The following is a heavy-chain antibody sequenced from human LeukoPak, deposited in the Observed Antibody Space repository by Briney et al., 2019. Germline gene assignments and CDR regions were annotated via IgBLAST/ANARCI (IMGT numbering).Heavy chain of an antibody. Sequence: GASVKVSCKTSGYTFSAYYIYWVRQAPGQGLEWMGWIDPSTGGTNYAQNFQGRVTMTRDTSTTTVYMELSSLKSDDTAVYHCARGNNYGSGSLFYGWGQGTLVTVSS. CDR2: IDPSTGGT. CDR3: ARGNNYGSGSLFYG. J-gene: IGHJ4*02. CDR1: GYTFSAYY. D-gene: IGHD3-10*01. V-gene: IGHV1-2*02.